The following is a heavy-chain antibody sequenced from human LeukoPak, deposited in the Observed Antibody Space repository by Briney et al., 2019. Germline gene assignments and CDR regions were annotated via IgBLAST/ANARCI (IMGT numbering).Heavy chain of an antibody. CDR3: ARDLGALDFDY. CDR2: IYHSGST. Sequence: SQTLSLTCAVFGGSISSGGYSWSWIRQPPGKGLEWIGYIYHSGSTYYNPSLKSRVTISVDRSKNQFSLKLSSVTAADTAVYYCARDLGALDFDYWGQGTLVTVSS. V-gene: IGHV4-30-2*01. J-gene: IGHJ4*02. D-gene: IGHD3-16*01. CDR1: GGSISSGGYS.